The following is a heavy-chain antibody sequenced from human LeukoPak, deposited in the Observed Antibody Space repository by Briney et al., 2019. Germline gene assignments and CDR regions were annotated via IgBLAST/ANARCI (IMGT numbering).Heavy chain of an antibody. J-gene: IGHJ6*03. CDR3: ARAKYCSGGSCHPNWYYYYYMDV. V-gene: IGHV3-23*01. CDR1: GFTFSSYA. Sequence: GGSLRLSCAASGFTFSSYAMSWVRQAPGKGLEWVSAISGSGGSTYYADSVKGRFTISRDNAKNSLYLQMNSLRAEDTAVYYCARAKYCSGGSCHPNWYYYYYMDVWGKGTTVTISS. D-gene: IGHD2-15*01. CDR2: ISGSGGST.